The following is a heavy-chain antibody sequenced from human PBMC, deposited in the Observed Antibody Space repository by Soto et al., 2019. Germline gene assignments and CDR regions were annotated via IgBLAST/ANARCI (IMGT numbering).Heavy chain of an antibody. J-gene: IGHJ6*02. CDR1: DDSINSDKYY. CDR3: ARVGLGELSFTMDV. V-gene: IGHV4-61*01. CDR2: IYYSGNA. D-gene: IGHD3-16*02. Sequence: SETLSLTCSVSDDSINSDKYYWSWIRQPPGKGLEWIGYIYYSGNAYYNPSLQSRVTISVDTSKNQFSLKLSSVTAADTAVYYCARVGLGELSFTMDVWGQGTTVTVSS.